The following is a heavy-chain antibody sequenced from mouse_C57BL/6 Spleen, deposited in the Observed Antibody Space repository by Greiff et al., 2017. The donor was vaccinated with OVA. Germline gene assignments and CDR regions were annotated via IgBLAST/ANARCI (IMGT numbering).Heavy chain of an antibody. D-gene: IGHD1-1*01. CDR3: ARRGYYGSRDWYFDV. Sequence: EVQLQQSGPELVKPGASVKIPCKASGYTFTDYNMDWVKQSHGKSLEWIGDINPNNGGTIYNQKFKGKATLTVDKSSSTAYMELRSLTSEDTAVYYCARRGYYGSRDWYFDVWGTGTTVTVSS. J-gene: IGHJ1*03. V-gene: IGHV1-18*01. CDR2: INPNNGGT. CDR1: GYTFTDYN.